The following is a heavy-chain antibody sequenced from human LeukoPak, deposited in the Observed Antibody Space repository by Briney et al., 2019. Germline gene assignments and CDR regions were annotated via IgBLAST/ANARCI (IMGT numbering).Heavy chain of an antibody. V-gene: IGHV3-21*01. D-gene: IGHD2-2*01. CDR3: ARGRYCSSTSCSMDV. J-gene: IGHJ6*03. CDR1: GFTFSSYS. CDR2: ISSSSSYI. Sequence: PGGSLRLSCAASGFTFSSYSMNWVRQAPGKGLEWVSSISSSSSYIYYADSVKGRFTISRDNAKNSLYLQMNSLRAEDTAVYYCARGRYCSSTSCSMDVWGKGTTVTVSS.